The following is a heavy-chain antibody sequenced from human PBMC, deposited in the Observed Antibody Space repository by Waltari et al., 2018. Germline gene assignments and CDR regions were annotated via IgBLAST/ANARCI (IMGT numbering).Heavy chain of an antibody. CDR3: ARGGWGFYLDD. V-gene: IGHV3-21*02. D-gene: IGHD7-27*01. CDR2: ISSSGSYT. CDR1: GFTFSSYS. Sequence: EVLLVESGGGLVKPGGSMRLSCAASGFTFSSYSMTWVRQAPGKGLEWVSSISSSGSYTHYVDSVKGRFTISRDNAKNSLYLQMNTLRAEDTAVYYCARGGWGFYLDDWGQGTLVTSSS. J-gene: IGHJ4*02.